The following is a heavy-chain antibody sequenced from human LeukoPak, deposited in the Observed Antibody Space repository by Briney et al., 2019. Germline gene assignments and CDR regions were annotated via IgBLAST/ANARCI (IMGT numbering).Heavy chain of an antibody. CDR3: ARASRKGGYYSEF. V-gene: IGHV3-21*01. D-gene: IGHD3-10*01. Sequence: GGTLRLSCAASGVGFDTHDLDWGRQAPGEGLGCGADISKTSTYIHYADSVKGRFTISRDNAKNLVHLQMNSLSAADTAVYFCARASRKGGYYSEFWGQETVVTVSS. J-gene: IGHJ4*02. CDR1: GVGFDTHD. CDR2: ISKTSTYI.